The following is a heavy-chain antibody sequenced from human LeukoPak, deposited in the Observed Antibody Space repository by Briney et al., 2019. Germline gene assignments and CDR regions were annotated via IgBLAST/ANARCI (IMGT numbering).Heavy chain of an antibody. CDR2: IYYSGST. CDR3: ARHAKRAPGPTWFDP. J-gene: IGHJ5*02. CDR1: GGSISSSSYY. D-gene: IGHD6-25*01. V-gene: IGHV4-39*01. Sequence: PSETLSLTCTVSGGSISSSSYYWGWIRQPPGKGLEWIGSIYYSGSTYYNPSLNSRATISVDTSQNQFSLKLSSVTAADTAVYYCARHAKRAPGPTWFDPWGQGTLVTVSS.